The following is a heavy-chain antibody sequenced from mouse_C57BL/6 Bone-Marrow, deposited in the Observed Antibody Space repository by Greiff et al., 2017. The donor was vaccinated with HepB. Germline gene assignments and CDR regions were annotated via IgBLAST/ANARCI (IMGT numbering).Heavy chain of an antibody. J-gene: IGHJ1*03. D-gene: IGHD1-1*01. Sequence: EVKLVESGGGLVQPKGSLKLSCAASGFSFNTYAMNWVRQAPGKGLEWVARIRSKSNNYATYYADSVKDRFTISRDDSESMLYLQMNNLKTEDTAMYYCVRHGHYYGSYWYFDVWGTGTTVTVSS. V-gene: IGHV10-1*01. CDR1: GFSFNTYA. CDR3: VRHGHYYGSYWYFDV. CDR2: IRSKSNNYAT.